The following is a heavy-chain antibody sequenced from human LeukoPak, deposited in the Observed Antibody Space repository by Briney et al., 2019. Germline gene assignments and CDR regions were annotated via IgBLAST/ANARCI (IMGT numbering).Heavy chain of an antibody. J-gene: IGHJ5*02. Sequence: GASVKVSCKVSGYTLTELSMHWVRQAPGKGLEWMGGFDPEDGETIYAQKFQGRVTMTEDTSTDTAYMELSSLRSEDTAVYYCATYYYDSSGYYFNWFDPWGQGTPVTVSS. CDR3: ATYYYDSSGYYFNWFDP. V-gene: IGHV1-24*01. CDR2: FDPEDGET. CDR1: GYTLTELS. D-gene: IGHD3-22*01.